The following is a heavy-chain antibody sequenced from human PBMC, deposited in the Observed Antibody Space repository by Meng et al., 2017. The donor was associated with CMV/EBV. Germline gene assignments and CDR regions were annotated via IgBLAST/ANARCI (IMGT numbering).Heavy chain of an antibody. D-gene: IGHD3-22*01. CDR3: ARDLDSYDSSGYLLDY. CDR2: IRHDGSKK. J-gene: IGHJ4*02. CDR1: GFSFSSYD. Sequence: GESLKISCAASGFSFSSYDMQWVRQAPGKGLEWVAFIRHDGSKKYYAESVKGRFTVSRDNSKNTLYVQMNSLRAEDTAVYYCARDLDSYDSSGYLLDYWGQGTLVTVSS. V-gene: IGHV3-30*02.